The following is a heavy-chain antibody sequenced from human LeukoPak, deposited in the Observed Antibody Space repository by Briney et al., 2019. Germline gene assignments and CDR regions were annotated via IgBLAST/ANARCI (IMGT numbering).Heavy chain of an antibody. CDR3: ARDYDGEIAVDY. V-gene: IGHV3-30*03. CDR2: ISYDGSNK. D-gene: IGHD4-17*01. J-gene: IGHJ4*02. Sequence: PGGSLRLSCAGSGFTFSTYWMHWVRQAPGKGLEWVAVISYDGSNKYYADPVKGRFTISRDNSKNTLYLQMNSLRAEDTAVYYCARDYDGEIAVDYWGQGTLVTVSS. CDR1: GFTFSTYW.